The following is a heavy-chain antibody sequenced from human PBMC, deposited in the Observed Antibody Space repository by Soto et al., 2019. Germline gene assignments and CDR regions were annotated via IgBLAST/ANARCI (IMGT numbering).Heavy chain of an antibody. Sequence: QVQLQESGPGLVKPSQTLSLTCTVSGGSITSSGYYWSWIRQHPGEGLEWIGFTSNSGSTSYNPSLKSRVTISVDTSSNQFSLNLKSVTAADTAVYYGARGGGSTKVDYWGQGTLVTGSP. CDR3: ARGGGSTKVDY. CDR2: TSNSGST. CDR1: GGSITSSGYY. J-gene: IGHJ4*02. D-gene: IGHD2-2*01. V-gene: IGHV4-31*03.